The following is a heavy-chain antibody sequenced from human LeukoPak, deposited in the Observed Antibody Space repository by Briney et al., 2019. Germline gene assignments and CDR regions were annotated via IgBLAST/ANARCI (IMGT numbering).Heavy chain of an antibody. Sequence: ASVKVSCKASGYTVTSYDINWVRQATGQGLEGMGWMNPNSGNTGYAQKFQGRVTMTRNTSISTAYMELSSLRSEDTAVYYCARGRSITGSIAARQVPLGYWGQGTLVTVSS. CDR3: ARGRSITGSIAARQVPLGY. J-gene: IGHJ4*02. CDR2: MNPNSGNT. CDR1: GYTVTSYD. V-gene: IGHV1-8*01. D-gene: IGHD6-6*01.